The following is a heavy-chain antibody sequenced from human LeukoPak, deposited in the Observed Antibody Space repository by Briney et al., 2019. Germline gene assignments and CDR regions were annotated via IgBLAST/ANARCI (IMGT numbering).Heavy chain of an antibody. D-gene: IGHD1-26*01. CDR3: ARSYSPGQLGRRGPVVFDS. CDR2: ISHRGGT. J-gene: IGHJ4*02. CDR1: GGNYY. Sequence: SETLSLSCGFHGGNYYWNWIRQSPGKGLEWIGEISHRGGTNYNPSLESRVTISRDMSMNQFSPRLTSVTAADSATYYCARSYSPGQLGRRGPVVFDSWGQGSLVLVS. V-gene: IGHV4-34*01.